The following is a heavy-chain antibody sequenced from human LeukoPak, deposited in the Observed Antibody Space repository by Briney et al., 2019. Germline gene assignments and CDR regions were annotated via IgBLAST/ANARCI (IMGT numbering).Heavy chain of an antibody. Sequence: PGGSLRLSCAASGFTFSSYAMSWVRQAPGEGLEWVSAISASGGSTYYADSVKGRFPISRDNSKNTLYLQMNSLRADDTAVYYCAKSINFLIAAAGSSDYWGQGTLVTVSS. D-gene: IGHD6-13*01. J-gene: IGHJ4*02. CDR1: GFTFSSYA. CDR2: ISASGGST. V-gene: IGHV3-23*01. CDR3: AKSINFLIAAAGSSDY.